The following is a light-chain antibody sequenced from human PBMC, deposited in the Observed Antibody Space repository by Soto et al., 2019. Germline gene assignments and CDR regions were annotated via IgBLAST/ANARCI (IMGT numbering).Light chain of an antibody. V-gene: IGLV2-11*01. Sequence: QSSLPQPRSVSGSPGQSVTISCTGSNSDVGGYNYVSWYQHHPGKPPQLLIYDVLMRLSGVPDRCSGSKSGNTASLTFSGLYAEDEADYYCCSYAGSYTYGFGTGTKVTVL. CDR2: DVL. CDR1: NSDVGGYNY. CDR3: CSYAGSYTYG. J-gene: IGLJ1*01.